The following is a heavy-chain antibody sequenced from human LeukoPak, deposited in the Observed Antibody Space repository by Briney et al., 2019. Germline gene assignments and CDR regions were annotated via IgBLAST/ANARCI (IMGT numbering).Heavy chain of an antibody. CDR1: GGSISSSNW. Sequence: SETLSLTCAVSGGSISSSNWWSWVRQPPGKGLEWIGEVYYSGSTNYNPSLKSRVTISIDMSKNQFSLKLTSVTAADTAVYYCARDNEGYTYGLGWFAPWGQGTLVAVPP. CDR2: VYYSGST. D-gene: IGHD5-18*01. V-gene: IGHV4-4*02. J-gene: IGHJ5*02. CDR3: ARDNEGYTYGLGWFAP.